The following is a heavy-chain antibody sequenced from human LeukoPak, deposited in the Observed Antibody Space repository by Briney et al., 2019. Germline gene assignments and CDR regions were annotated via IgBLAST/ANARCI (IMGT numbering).Heavy chain of an antibody. CDR2: IYHSGST. D-gene: IGHD3-22*01. J-gene: IGHJ4*02. CDR1: GYSISSGYY. Sequence: SETLSLTCAVSGYSISSGYYWGWIRQPPGKGLEWIGSIYHSGSTYYNPSLKSRVTISVDTSKTLFSLKLSSVTAADTALYYCARESNYYDTSGYYWGYFDYWGQGTLVTVSA. CDR3: ARESNYYDTSGYYWGYFDY. V-gene: IGHV4-38-2*02.